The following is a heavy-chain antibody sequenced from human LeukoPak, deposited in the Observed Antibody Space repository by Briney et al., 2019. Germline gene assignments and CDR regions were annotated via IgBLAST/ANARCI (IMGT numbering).Heavy chain of an antibody. CDR3: ARGYYYDSSGYLWDY. Sequence: PSETLSLTCSVSGGSISNYYWSWIRQSAGKGLEWIGRIYTSGSTNYNPSLKSRVTISVDTSKNQFSLKLSSVTAADTAVYYCARGYYYDSSGYLWDYWGQGTLVTVSS. V-gene: IGHV4-4*07. CDR2: IYTSGST. D-gene: IGHD3-22*01. J-gene: IGHJ4*02. CDR1: GGSISNYY.